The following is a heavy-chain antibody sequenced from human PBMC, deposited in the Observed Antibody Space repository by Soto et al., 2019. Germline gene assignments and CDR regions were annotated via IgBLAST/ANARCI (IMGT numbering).Heavy chain of an antibody. Sequence: SETLSLTCTVPGGSISSGGYYWSWIRQHPGKGLEWIGYIYYSGSTYYNPSLKSRVTISVDTSKNQLSLKLTSVTAADTAVYYCARGEDAFFYYGLDVWGQGITVTVSS. CDR1: GGSISSGGYY. J-gene: IGHJ6*02. CDR2: IYYSGST. CDR3: ARGEDAFFYYGLDV. V-gene: IGHV4-31*03.